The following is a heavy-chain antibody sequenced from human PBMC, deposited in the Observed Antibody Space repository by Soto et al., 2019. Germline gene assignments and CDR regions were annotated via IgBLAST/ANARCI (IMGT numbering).Heavy chain of an antibody. CDR3: ATFRRDSSSWDYFDY. Sequence: ASVKVSCKASGYTFTGNYMHWVRQAPGQGLEWMGCFNPEDGGTNYAQKFQGRVTMTKDTSTDTAYMELSSLRSEDTAVYYCATFRRDSSSWDYFDYWGQGTLLTVSS. CDR2: FNPEDGGT. V-gene: IGHV1-2*02. CDR1: GYTFTGNY. J-gene: IGHJ4*02. D-gene: IGHD6-13*01.